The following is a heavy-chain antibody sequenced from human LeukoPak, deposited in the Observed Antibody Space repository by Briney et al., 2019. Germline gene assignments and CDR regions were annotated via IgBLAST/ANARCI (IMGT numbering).Heavy chain of an antibody. CDR2: KYTTGSS. CDR1: GGSLNIYY. J-gene: IGHJ6*02. Sequence: SETLSLTCTVSGGSLNIYYWSWVRQPPGEGLEWIGYKYTTGSSNYSPSLMGRVTISEDMAQNQISLRLTSVTAADTAVYYCARTRPPAGPQYYYGMDVWSQGAPVTVSS. CDR3: ARTRPPAGPQYYYGMDV. V-gene: IGHV4-4*09. D-gene: IGHD2-2*01.